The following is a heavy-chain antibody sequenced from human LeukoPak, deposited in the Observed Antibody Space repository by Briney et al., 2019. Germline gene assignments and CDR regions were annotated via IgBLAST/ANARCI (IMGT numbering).Heavy chain of an antibody. V-gene: IGHV4-39*07. CDR1: GGCMSSSSYY. Sequence: SETLSLTCTVSGGCMSSSSYYWGWIRQPPGKGLEWIGSIYYSGSTYYNPSLKSRVTISVDTSKNQFSLKLSSVTAADTAVYYWAREREWGQRALVTASS. J-gene: IGHJ4*02. CDR3: ARERE. CDR2: IYYSGST.